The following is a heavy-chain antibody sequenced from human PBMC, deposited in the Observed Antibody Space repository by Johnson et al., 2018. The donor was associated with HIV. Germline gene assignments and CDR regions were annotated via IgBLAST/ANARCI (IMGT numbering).Heavy chain of an antibody. Sequence: VQLVESGGGVVRPGGSLRLSCAASGFTFDDYGMSWVRQAPGKGLEWVSGINWTGGGTGYADSVKGRFPISRDNAKNSLYLQMNSLRAEDTALYYCARDRALGWELLGAFDIWGQGTVVTVSS. CDR2: INWTGGGT. CDR1: GFTFDDYG. V-gene: IGHV3-20*04. CDR3: ARDRALGWELLGAFDI. D-gene: IGHD1-26*01. J-gene: IGHJ3*02.